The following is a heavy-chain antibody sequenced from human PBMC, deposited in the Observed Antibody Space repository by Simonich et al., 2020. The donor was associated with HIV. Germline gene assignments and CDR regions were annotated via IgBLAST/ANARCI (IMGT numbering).Heavy chain of an antibody. CDR1: GFTFDDYA. CDR2: ISGSGGST. V-gene: IGHV3-23*04. Sequence: EVQLVESGGGLVQPGRSLRLSCAASGFTFDDYAMHWVRQAPGKGLEWVSGISGSGGSTYYADSVKGRFTISRDNSKNTLYLQMNSLRAEDTAVYYCAKGHSGSYYYYGMDVWGQGTTVTVSS. D-gene: IGHD2-15*01. J-gene: IGHJ6*02. CDR3: AKGHSGSYYYYGMDV.